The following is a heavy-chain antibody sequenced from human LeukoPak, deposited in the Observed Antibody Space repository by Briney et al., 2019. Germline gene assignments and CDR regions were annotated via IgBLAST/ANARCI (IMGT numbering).Heavy chain of an antibody. CDR2: IWYDGSNK. V-gene: IGHV3-33*01. Sequence: PGGSLRLSCAASGFTFSSHGMNWVRQAPGKGLEWVAVIWYDGSNKYYADSVKGLFTISRDNSKNTLYLQMNSLRDEDTAMYYCARWGDGKRFDYWGQGTLVTVSS. CDR1: GFTFSSHG. D-gene: IGHD2-21*02. J-gene: IGHJ4*02. CDR3: ARWGDGKRFDY.